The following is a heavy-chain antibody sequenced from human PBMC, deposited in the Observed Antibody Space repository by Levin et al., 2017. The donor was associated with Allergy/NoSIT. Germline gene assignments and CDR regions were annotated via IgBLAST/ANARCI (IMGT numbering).Heavy chain of an antibody. Sequence: GGSLRLSCVGTGFSFSGYSMHWVRQAPGKGLEWVSAMSHDGSAKYYADSVKGRFNISRDNSKNTVDLQLSSLRPEDTAVYYCARVGYGYSNGQGLDYWGQGTLVTVSS. CDR3: ARVGYGYSNGQGLDY. D-gene: IGHD5-18*01. V-gene: IGHV3-30*03. CDR1: GFSFSGYS. CDR2: MSHDGSAK. J-gene: IGHJ4*02.